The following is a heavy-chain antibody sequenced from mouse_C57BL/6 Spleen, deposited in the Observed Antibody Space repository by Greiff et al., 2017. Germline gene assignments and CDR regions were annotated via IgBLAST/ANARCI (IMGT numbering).Heavy chain of an antibody. V-gene: IGHV1-18*01. Sequence: EVKLVESGPELVKPGASVKIPCKASGYTFTDYNMDWVKQSHGKSLEWIGDINPNNGGTIYNQKFKGKATLTVDKSSSTAYMELRSLTSEDTAVYYCARTANWEGFYDYWGQGTTLTVSS. CDR3: ARTANWEGFYDY. D-gene: IGHD4-1*01. J-gene: IGHJ2*01. CDR2: INPNNGGT. CDR1: GYTFTDYN.